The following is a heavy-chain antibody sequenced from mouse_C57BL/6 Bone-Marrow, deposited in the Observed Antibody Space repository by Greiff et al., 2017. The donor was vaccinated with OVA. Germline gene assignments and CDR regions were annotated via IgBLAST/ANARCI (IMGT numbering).Heavy chain of an antibody. Sequence: EVQRVESGGGLVQPGGSLKLSCAASGFTFSDYYMYWVRQTPEKRLEWVAYISNGGGSPYYPDTVKGRFTISRDNAKNTLFLQMSRLKSEDTAMYYCARQGAWFAYWGQGTLVTVSA. J-gene: IGHJ3*01. CDR2: ISNGGGSP. CDR3: ARQGAWFAY. V-gene: IGHV5-12*01. CDR1: GFTFSDYY.